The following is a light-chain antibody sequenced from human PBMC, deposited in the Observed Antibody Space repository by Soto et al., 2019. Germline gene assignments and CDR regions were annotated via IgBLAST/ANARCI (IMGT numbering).Light chain of an antibody. J-gene: IGKJ1*01. Sequence: EIVLTQSPGTLSLSPGERATLSCRASQSVSSSYLAWYQHKPGQAPRLLIYGASSRATGIPDRFSGSGSGTDFTLTSSRVEPEDSADYYWQQDGSPPTFGQGTKVDIK. CDR3: QQDGSPPT. CDR2: GAS. CDR1: QSVSSSY. V-gene: IGKV3-20*01.